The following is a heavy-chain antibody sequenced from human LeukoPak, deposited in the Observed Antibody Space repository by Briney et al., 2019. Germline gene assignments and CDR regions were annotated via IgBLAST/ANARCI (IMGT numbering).Heavy chain of an antibody. Sequence: SETLSLTCTVSGGSISSGGYYWSWIRQHPGKGLEWIGYIYYSGSTYYNPSLKSRVTISVDTSKNQFSLKLSSVTAADTAVYYCARAVQAYTETYVDYWGQGTLVTVSS. D-gene: IGHD4-17*01. J-gene: IGHJ4*02. CDR1: GGSISSGGYY. V-gene: IGHV4-31*03. CDR2: IYYSGST. CDR3: ARAVQAYTETYVDY.